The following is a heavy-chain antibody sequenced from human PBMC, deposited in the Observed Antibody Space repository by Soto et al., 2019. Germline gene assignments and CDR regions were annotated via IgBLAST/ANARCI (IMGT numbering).Heavy chain of an antibody. Sequence: QVQLVQSGAEVKKPGSSVKVSCKASGDTFSSYAINWVRQAPGQGLEWMGGIIPMFGTANDAQKFKGRVTITAGESTSRVYMELSSLRSEDTAVYYCARVGPAHYYDSSGYYSPLDYWGQGNLVTVSS. CDR2: IIPMFGTA. V-gene: IGHV1-69*01. D-gene: IGHD3-22*01. CDR3: ARVGPAHYYDSSGYYSPLDY. CDR1: GDTFSSYA. J-gene: IGHJ4*02.